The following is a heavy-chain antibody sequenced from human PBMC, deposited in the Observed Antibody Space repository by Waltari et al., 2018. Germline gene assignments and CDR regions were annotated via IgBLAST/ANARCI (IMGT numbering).Heavy chain of an antibody. CDR2: IKPDGRQT. CDR3: ARDPARRADY. J-gene: IGHJ4*02. Sequence: EVQLVESGGGLVQPGGSLRLSCVASGFTLSNYWMHWVRQAPGKGLEWVAHIKPDGRQTDYVDSVKGRFAISRDNARNSLYLQMNSLRADDTAIYYCARDPARRADYWGQGTLVTVSS. V-gene: IGHV3-7*01. CDR1: GFTLSNYW.